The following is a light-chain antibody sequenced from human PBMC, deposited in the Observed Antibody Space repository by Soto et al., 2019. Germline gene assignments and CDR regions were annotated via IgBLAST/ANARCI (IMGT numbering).Light chain of an antibody. Sequence: DIQMTQSPSSLSASVGDRVTITCRASQSITTYLNWYQQRPRTAPKVLIFAASTLQSGVPSRFSGSGSGTDFTLTISSLPPEDLATYYCQQSYRTPLTFGGGTKVEIK. J-gene: IGKJ4*01. CDR1: QSITTY. V-gene: IGKV1-39*01. CDR3: QQSYRTPLT. CDR2: AAS.